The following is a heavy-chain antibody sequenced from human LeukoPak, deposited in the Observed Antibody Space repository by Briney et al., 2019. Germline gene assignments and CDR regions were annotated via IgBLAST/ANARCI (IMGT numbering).Heavy chain of an antibody. Sequence: SETLSLTCAVYGGSFSGYYWSWIRQPPGQGLEWIGEINHSGSTNYNPSLKSQVTISVDTSKNQFSLELSSVTAADTAVYYCARGYYYDSSGSHNYFDYWGQGTLVTVSS. CDR1: GGSFSGYY. V-gene: IGHV4-34*01. CDR3: ARGYYYDSSGSHNYFDY. J-gene: IGHJ4*02. CDR2: INHSGST. D-gene: IGHD3-22*01.